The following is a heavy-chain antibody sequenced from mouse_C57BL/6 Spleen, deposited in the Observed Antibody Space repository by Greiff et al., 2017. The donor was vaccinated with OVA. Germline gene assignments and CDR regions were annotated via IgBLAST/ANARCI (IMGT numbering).Heavy chain of an antibody. Sequence: VQLQQSGPELVKPGASVKISCKASGYAFSSSWMNWVKQRPGKGLEWIGRIYPGDGDTNYNGKFKGKATLTADKSSSTAYMQLSSLTSEDSAVYFCARECFVYGSSYYFDYWGQGTTLTVSS. CDR1: GYAFSSSW. V-gene: IGHV1-82*01. D-gene: IGHD1-1*01. J-gene: IGHJ2*01. CDR2: IYPGDGDT. CDR3: ARECFVYGSSYYFDY.